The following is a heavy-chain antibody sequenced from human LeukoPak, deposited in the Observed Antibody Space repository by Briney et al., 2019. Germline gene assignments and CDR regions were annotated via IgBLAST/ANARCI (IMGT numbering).Heavy chain of an antibody. CDR1: GGSISSYY. V-gene: IGHV4-59*01. D-gene: IGHD3-22*01. Sequence: KPSEPLSLSCTVSGGSISSYYWSWIRQPPGEGLEWIVYIYYSGSTNYNPSLKSRVTISVDTSKNQFSLKLSSVTAADTAVYYCARDGYYYDSSGYYYVSAFDIWGQGTMVTVSS. J-gene: IGHJ3*02. CDR3: ARDGYYYDSSGYYYVSAFDI. CDR2: IYYSGST.